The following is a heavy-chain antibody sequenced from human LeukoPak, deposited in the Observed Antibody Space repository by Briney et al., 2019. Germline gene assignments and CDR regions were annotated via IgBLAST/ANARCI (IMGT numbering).Heavy chain of an antibody. J-gene: IGHJ3*02. CDR1: GGSFSGYY. CDR2: INHSGST. V-gene: IGHV4-34*01. D-gene: IGHD3-10*01. CDR3: ARVGLDYYDI. Sequence: SETLSLTCAVYGGSFSGYYWSWIRQPPGKGLEWIGEINHSGSTNYNPSLKSRVTISVDTSMNQFSLKLSSVTAADTAVYYCARVGLDYYDIWGQGTMVTVSS.